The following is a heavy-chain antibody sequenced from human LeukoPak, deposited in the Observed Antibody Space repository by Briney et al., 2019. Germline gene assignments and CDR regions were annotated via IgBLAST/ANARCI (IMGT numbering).Heavy chain of an antibody. D-gene: IGHD3-10*01. V-gene: IGHV4-34*01. CDR2: INHSGST. CDR1: GGSFSGYY. CDR3: ARLRGVGYYYYGMDV. J-gene: IGHJ6*02. Sequence: SETLSLTCAVYGGSFSGYYWGWIRQPPGKGLEWIGEINHSGSTNYNPSLKSRVTISVDTSKNQFSPKLSSVTAADTAVYYCARLRGVGYYYYGMDVWGQGTTVTVSS.